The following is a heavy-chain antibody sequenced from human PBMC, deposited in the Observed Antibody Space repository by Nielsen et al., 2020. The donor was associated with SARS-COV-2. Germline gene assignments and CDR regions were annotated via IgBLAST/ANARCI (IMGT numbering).Heavy chain of an antibody. CDR2: IYYSGPA. J-gene: IGHJ5*02. D-gene: IGHD5/OR15-5a*01. V-gene: IGHV4-30-4*01. CDR3: ARTGYSVYDSRFDL. CDR1: GGSISTSDFY. Sequence: SETLSLTCTVSGGSISTSDFYWSWVRKPPGKGLEWIGYIYYSGPAYYSPSLKSRVSISVDTSKNQFFLKLSSVTAADTAVYFCARTGYSVYDSRFDLWGQGSLVTVSS.